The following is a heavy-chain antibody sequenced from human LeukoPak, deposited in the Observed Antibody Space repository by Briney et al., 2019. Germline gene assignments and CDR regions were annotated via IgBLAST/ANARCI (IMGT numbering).Heavy chain of an antibody. CDR1: GYTFTSYG. D-gene: IGHD2-2*02. CDR3: ASPLDCSSTSCYTRTHYYGMDV. J-gene: IGHJ6*02. CDR2: IIPILGIA. Sequence: SVKVSCKASGYTFTSYGISWVRQAPGQGLEWMGRIIPILGIANYAQKFQGRVTITADKSTSTACMELSSLRSEDTAVYYCASPLDCSSTSCYTRTHYYGMDVWGQGTTVTVSS. V-gene: IGHV1-69*04.